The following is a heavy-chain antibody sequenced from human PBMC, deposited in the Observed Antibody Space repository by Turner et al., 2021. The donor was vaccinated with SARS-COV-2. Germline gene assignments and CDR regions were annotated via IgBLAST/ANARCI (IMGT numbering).Heavy chain of an antibody. CDR2: IIPIFGTA. Sequence: VQSGAEVKKPGSSVKVSCEASGGTFSNYAISWVRQAPGQGLEWMGGIIPIFGTANYAQKFQGRVTITADESTTTAYMELSSLRSEDTAVYYCARARGVDYYDSSGQRFDPWGQGTLVTVS. CDR1: GGTFSNYA. V-gene: IGHV1-69*01. CDR3: ARARGVDYYDSSGQRFDP. J-gene: IGHJ5*02. D-gene: IGHD3-22*01.